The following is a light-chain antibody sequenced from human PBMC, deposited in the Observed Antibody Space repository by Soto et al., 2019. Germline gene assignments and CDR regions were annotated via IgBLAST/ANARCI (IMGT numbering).Light chain of an antibody. CDR3: LRDYNYPRT. CDR2: AAS. CDR1: QGIRDD. Sequence: AIQMTQSPSSLSAFVGDRVTITCRASQGIRDDLGWYQQKPGKAPNLLIYAASRLLSGVPSRFSGSGSGTDFNLTISSLQPEDFASYYCLRDYNYPRTFGQGTKVEIK. V-gene: IGKV1-6*02. J-gene: IGKJ1*01.